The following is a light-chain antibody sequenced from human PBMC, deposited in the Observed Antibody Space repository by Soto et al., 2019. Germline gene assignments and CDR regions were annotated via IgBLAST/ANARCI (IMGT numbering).Light chain of an antibody. V-gene: IGKV1-33*01. CDR2: DAS. CDR3: QQYESLPLT. Sequence: DIQMTQSPSSLSASVGDRFTITCQASQDITNYLNWYQQKPGKAPKLLIYDASNLETGVPSRFSGSGSGTGFTFTISSLQPEDFATYYCQQYESLPLTFGQGTRLEI. CDR1: QDITNY. J-gene: IGKJ5*01.